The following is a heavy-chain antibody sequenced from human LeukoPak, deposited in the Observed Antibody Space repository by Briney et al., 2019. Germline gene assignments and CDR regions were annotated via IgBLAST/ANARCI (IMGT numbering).Heavy chain of an antibody. CDR2: INPNSGGT. D-gene: IGHD5/OR15-5a*01. V-gene: IGHV1-2*02. CDR1: GYTFTNYG. CDR3: ARDSVAVDY. J-gene: IGHJ4*02. Sequence: ASVKVSCKASGYTFTNYGINWVRQAPGQGLEWMGWINPNSGGTNYAQKFQGRVTMTRDTSISTAYMELSRLRSDDTAVYYCARDSVAVDYWGQGTLVTVSS.